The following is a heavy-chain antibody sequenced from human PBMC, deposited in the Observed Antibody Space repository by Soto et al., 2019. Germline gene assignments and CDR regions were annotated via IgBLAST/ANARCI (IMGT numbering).Heavy chain of an antibody. J-gene: IGHJ4*02. D-gene: IGHD6-19*01. CDR3: ARGAATSGWYSPRVGIDY. V-gene: IGHV1-3*01. Sequence: ASVKVSCKASGYTFTSYAMHWVCQAPGQRLEWMGWINAGNGNTKYSQKFQGRVTITRDTSASTAYMELSSLRSEDTAVYYCARGAATSGWYSPRVGIDYWGQGTLVTVSS. CDR2: INAGNGNT. CDR1: GYTFTSYA.